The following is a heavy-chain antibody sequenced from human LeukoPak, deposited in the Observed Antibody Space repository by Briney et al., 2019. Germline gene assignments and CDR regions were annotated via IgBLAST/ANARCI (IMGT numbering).Heavy chain of an antibody. CDR1: GFTFNSYT. Sequence: PGGSLRLSCAASGFTFNSYTMNWVRQAPGKGLEWVSSISSSSTYILYADSVKGRFTISRDNAKNSLYLQMNSLRAEDTAVYYCAKHRPANRGELSSYNYFDYWGQGTLVTVSS. D-gene: IGHD3-16*02. CDR2: ISSSSTYI. J-gene: IGHJ4*02. CDR3: AKHRPANRGELSSYNYFDY. V-gene: IGHV3-21*04.